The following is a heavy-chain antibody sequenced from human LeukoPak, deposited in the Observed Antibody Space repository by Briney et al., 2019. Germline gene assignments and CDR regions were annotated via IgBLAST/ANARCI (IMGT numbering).Heavy chain of an antibody. CDR1: GGSISSGDYY. CDR2: MYYSGST. J-gene: IGHJ5*02. Sequence: SETLSFTCTVSGGSISSGDYYWSWIRQPPGKGLEWIAYMYYSGSTYYNPSLKSRVTMSADTSKNQLSLKLSSVTAADTAVYYCARPYYYDSRIDPWGQGILVTVSS. CDR3: ARPYYYDSRIDP. V-gene: IGHV4-30-4*01. D-gene: IGHD3-22*01.